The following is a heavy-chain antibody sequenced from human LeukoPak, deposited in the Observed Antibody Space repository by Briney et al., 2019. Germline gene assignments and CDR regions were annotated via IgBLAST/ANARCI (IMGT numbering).Heavy chain of an antibody. CDR3: ARENYYDSSGKDLYYYYYGMDV. V-gene: IGHV3-33*01. Sequence: QPGGSLRLSCAASGFTFSSYGMHWVRQAPGKGLEWVAVIWHDGSNKYYADSVKGRFTISRDNSKNTLYLQMNSLRAEDTAVYYCARENYYDSSGKDLYYYYYGMDVWGQGTTVTVSS. D-gene: IGHD3-22*01. J-gene: IGHJ6*02. CDR1: GFTFSSYG. CDR2: IWHDGSNK.